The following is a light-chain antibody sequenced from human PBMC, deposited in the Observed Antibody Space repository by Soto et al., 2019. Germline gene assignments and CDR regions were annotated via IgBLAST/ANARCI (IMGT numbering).Light chain of an antibody. Sequence: EIVMAQSPGTLSVSPGERATLSCRASQSVSSKLAWYQQKPGQSPRLLIYGTSIRATGIPARFSVSGSWTEFTLTISTLQSEDFGVYYCQQYSSWPPFTFGQGTRLEVK. V-gene: IGKV3-15*01. CDR3: QQYSSWPPFT. CDR1: QSVSSK. CDR2: GTS. J-gene: IGKJ5*01.